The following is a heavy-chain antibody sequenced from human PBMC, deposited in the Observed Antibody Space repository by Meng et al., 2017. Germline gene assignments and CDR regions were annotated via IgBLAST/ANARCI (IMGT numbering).Heavy chain of an antibody. Sequence: QVQLQESGPRLVRPSQTLSLPCTVSGASISSAVFWIWIRQPPGKDLEWFGYISYSGATQYNPSLKSRLTISVDTAKNQFSLSLSSVTAADTAVYYCARVVGDCASCYKGWFDPWGQGTLVTVSS. CDR2: ISYSGAT. J-gene: IGHJ5*02. CDR1: GASISSAVF. CDR3: ARVVGDCASCYKGWFDP. D-gene: IGHD2-2*02. V-gene: IGHV4-30-4*01.